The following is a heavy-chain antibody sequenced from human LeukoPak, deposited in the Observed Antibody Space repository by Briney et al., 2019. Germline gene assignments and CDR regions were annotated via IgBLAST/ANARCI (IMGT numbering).Heavy chain of an antibody. CDR1: DGSITNYY. CDR3: ARRRFLEWLLRMSYYFDY. D-gene: IGHD3-3*01. V-gene: IGHV3-7*01. Sequence: ETLSLTCTVSDGSITNYYWSRIRQPPGKGLEWVANIKQDGSEKYYVDSVKGRFTISRDNAKNSLYLQMNSLRAEDTAVYYCARRRFLEWLLRMSYYFDYWGQGTLVTVSS. CDR2: IKQDGSEK. J-gene: IGHJ4*02.